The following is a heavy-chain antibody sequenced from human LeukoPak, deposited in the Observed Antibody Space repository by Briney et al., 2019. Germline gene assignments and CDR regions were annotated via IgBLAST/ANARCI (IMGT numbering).Heavy chain of an antibody. D-gene: IGHD6-13*01. Sequence: KASETLSLTCAVSGYSISSGYYWGWIRQPPGKGLEWIGSIYHSGSTYYNPSLKSRVTISVDTSKNQFSLKLSSVTAADTAVYYCARRSGSWFPFDYWGQGTLVTVSS. CDR2: IYHSGST. V-gene: IGHV4-38-2*01. CDR3: ARRSGSWFPFDY. CDR1: GYSISSGYY. J-gene: IGHJ4*02.